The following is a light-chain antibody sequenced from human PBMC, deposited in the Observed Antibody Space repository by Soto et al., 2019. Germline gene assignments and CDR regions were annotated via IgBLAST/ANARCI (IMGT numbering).Light chain of an antibody. CDR3: QQSYRTNRT. Sequence: DIQMTQSPSSLSASVGHRVTITCRASQSISTYLNWYQQKPGKAPKLLIYAASSLQSGVPSRFSGSGSGTDFTLTISSLQPEDFATYYCQQSYRTNRTCGQGTKVDIK. V-gene: IGKV1-39*01. CDR1: QSISTY. CDR2: AAS. J-gene: IGKJ1*01.